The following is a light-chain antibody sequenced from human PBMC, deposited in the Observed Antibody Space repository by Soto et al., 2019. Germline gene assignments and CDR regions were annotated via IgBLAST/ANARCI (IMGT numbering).Light chain of an antibody. CDR1: QSVSSN. CDR2: GAS. CDR3: QQCNATPLT. J-gene: IGKJ5*01. V-gene: IGKV3-15*01. Sequence: VMTQSPATLSVSPGERATLSCRASQSVSSNVAWYQQIPGQTPRLLIYGASTRATTIPVRVSGSGYGTDFTLTITTLQPEDFGMYYCQQCNATPLTFGQGTRLEI.